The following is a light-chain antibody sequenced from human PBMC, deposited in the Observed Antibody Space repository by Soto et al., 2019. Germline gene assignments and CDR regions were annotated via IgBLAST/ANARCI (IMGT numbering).Light chain of an antibody. Sequence: EIVLTQSPGTLSLSPGERATLSCRASQSVSSSYLAWYQQKPGQAPRLLIYGASSRATGIPDRFSGSGSGTDFTLTINRLEPEDFAVYYCQQYDSSSFAFGPGTTVDIK. CDR1: QSVSSSY. CDR2: GAS. J-gene: IGKJ3*01. CDR3: QQYDSSSFA. V-gene: IGKV3-20*01.